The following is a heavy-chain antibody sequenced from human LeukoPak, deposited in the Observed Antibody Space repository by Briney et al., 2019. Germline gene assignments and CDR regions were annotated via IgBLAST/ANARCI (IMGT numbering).Heavy chain of an antibody. D-gene: IGHD6-19*01. Sequence: SETLSLTCTVSGGSVSSYYWSWIRQPPGKGLEWIGYIYYSGSTNYNPSLKSRVTISVDTSKNQFSLKLNSITTADTAVYYCARGETYSSGWPYFDYWGQGTLVTVSS. CDR2: IYYSGST. V-gene: IGHV4-59*02. CDR1: GGSVSSYY. J-gene: IGHJ4*02. CDR3: ARGETYSSGWPYFDY.